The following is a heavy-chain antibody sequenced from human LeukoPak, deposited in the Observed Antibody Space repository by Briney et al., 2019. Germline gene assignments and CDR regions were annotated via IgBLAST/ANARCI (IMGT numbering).Heavy chain of an antibody. D-gene: IGHD5-24*01. V-gene: IGHV7-4-1*02. Sequence: GASVKVSCKASGYTFTSYAMNWVRQAPGQGLEWMGWINTNTGNPTYAQGFTGRFVFSLDTSVSTAYLQISSLKAEDTAVYYCARERWLRFKPQRAFWYWGQGTLVTVSS. CDR3: ARERWLRFKPQRAFWY. CDR1: GYTFTSYA. J-gene: IGHJ4*02. CDR2: INTNTGNP.